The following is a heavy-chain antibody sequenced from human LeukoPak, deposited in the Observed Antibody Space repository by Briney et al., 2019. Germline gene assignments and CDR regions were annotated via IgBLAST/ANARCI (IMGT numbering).Heavy chain of an antibody. V-gene: IGHV3-53*01. D-gene: IGHD6-19*01. J-gene: IGHJ6*03. CDR2: IYSGGST. CDR1: GFTVSSNY. Sequence: GGSLRLSCAASGFTVSSNYMSWVRQAPGKGLEWVSVIYSGGSTYYADSVKGRFTISRDNSKNTLYPQMNSLRAEDTAVYYCARAVAGPYYYYYMDVWGKGTTVTISS. CDR3: ARAVAGPYYYYYMDV.